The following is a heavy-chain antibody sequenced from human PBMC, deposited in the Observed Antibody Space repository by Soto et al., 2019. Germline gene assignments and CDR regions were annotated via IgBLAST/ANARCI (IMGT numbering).Heavy chain of an antibody. CDR3: ARGIPAAGFAH. CDR2: ISAFNGNA. V-gene: IGHV1-18*01. Sequence: QVQMVQSGAEVMKPGASVKVSCQSSGYSFTTYGITWVRQAPGQGLEWMGWISAFNGNANLAQKLHGRVTLTRDTSTSTAYMELTTLTSDDTAIYYCARGIPAAGFAHWGRGTLVTVSS. CDR1: GYSFTTYG. J-gene: IGHJ4*02. D-gene: IGHD6-25*01.